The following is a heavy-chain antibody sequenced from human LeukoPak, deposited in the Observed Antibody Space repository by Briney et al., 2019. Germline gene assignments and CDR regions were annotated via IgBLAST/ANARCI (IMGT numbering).Heavy chain of an antibody. CDR1: GFTFSDYS. Sequence: PGGSLRLSCAASGFTFSDYSMNWVRQAPGKGLEWVSAITSSGTTYYADSVKGRFTISRDNSQYTLYLQMNNLTAEDTALYYCAKKTSLIGTPRNFFYYWGLGTLVTVSS. J-gene: IGHJ4*01. V-gene: IGHV3-23*01. CDR2: ITSSGTT. D-gene: IGHD3-9*01. CDR3: AKKTSLIGTPRNFFYY.